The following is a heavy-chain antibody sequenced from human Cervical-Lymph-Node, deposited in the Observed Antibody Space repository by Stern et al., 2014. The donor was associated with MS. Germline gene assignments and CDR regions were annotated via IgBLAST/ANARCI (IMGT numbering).Heavy chain of an antibody. Sequence: QEQLVESGAEVKKPGSSVQVSCKASGGTFNNHVISSVRQARGQGLEGMGGIVPLFGTPDYERKFQGRVTITADKSTSTVHMVLSSLNREDTGIYYCANRDMGYTYGRHDYWGQGTLVTVS. CDR3: ANRDMGYTYGRHDY. CDR2: IVPLFGTP. J-gene: IGHJ4*02. V-gene: IGHV1-69*06. CDR1: GGTFNNHV. D-gene: IGHD5-12*01.